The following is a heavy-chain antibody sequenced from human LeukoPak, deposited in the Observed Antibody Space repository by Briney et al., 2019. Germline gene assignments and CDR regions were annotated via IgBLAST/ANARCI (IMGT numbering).Heavy chain of an antibody. J-gene: IGHJ3*02. CDR2: IYYSGST. V-gene: IGHV4-59*01. CDR3: ARERADYYDSSGYYRPDAFDI. Sequence: SETLSLTCTVSGGSISSYYWSWIRQPPGKGLEWIGYIYYSGSTNYNPSLKSRVTISVDTSKNQFSLKLSSVTAADTAVYYCARERADYYDSSGYYRPDAFDIWGQGTMVTVSS. D-gene: IGHD3-22*01. CDR1: GGSISSYY.